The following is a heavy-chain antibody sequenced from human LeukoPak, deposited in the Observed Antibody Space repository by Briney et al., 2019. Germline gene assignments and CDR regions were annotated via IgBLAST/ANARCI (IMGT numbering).Heavy chain of an antibody. CDR2: IYTSGST. D-gene: IGHD2-15*01. V-gene: IGHV4-4*07. CDR1: GGSISSYY. J-gene: IGHJ4*02. CDR3: ARGDEAAGPFDY. Sequence: SETLSLTCTVSGGSISSYYWSWIRQPAGKGLEWIGRIYTSGSTNYNPSLKSRVTMSVDTSKNQFSPKLSSVTAADTAVYYCARGDEAAGPFDYWGQGTLVTVSS.